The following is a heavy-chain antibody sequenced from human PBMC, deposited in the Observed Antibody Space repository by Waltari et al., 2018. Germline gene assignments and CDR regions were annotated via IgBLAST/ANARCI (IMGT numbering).Heavy chain of an antibody. CDR1: GGPFSRYA. CDR3: ARARDGYNYDSYWYFDL. D-gene: IGHD5-12*01. CDR2: IIPILGTA. Sequence: QVQLVQSGAEVKKPGSSVKVSCKASGGPFSRYAIRWVRQAPGQGLEWMGGIIPILGTANYAQKFQGRVTITADESTSTAHMELSSLRSEDTAVYYCARARDGYNYDSYWYFDLWGRGTLVTVSS. V-gene: IGHV1-69*13. J-gene: IGHJ2*01.